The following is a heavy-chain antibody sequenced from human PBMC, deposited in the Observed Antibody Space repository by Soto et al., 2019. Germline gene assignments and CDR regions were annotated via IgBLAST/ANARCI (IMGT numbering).Heavy chain of an antibody. CDR2: INTYNGNT. CDR1: GYTVTNYG. Sequence: ASGKVSCKASGYTVTNYGINWVRQAPGQGLEWMGWINTYNGNTNFAQRLQGRVTMTTEASTSTAYMELRSLRSDDTAVYYCARGSSPVDFDYWGQGTLVTVSS. CDR3: ARGSSPVDFDY. V-gene: IGHV1-18*01. J-gene: IGHJ4*02. D-gene: IGHD6-13*01.